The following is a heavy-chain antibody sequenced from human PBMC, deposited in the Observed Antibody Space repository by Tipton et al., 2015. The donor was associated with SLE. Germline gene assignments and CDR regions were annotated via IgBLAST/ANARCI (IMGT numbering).Heavy chain of an antibody. Sequence: TLSLTCAVYGGSFSGYYWSWIRQPPGKGLEWIGEINHSGSTNYNPSLKSRVTISVDTSKNQFSLKLSSVTAADTAVYYCASLSGGIGYWGQGTLVTVSS. CDR1: GGSFSGYY. V-gene: IGHV4-34*01. CDR2: INHSGST. J-gene: IGHJ4*02. D-gene: IGHD3-10*01. CDR3: ASLSGGIGY.